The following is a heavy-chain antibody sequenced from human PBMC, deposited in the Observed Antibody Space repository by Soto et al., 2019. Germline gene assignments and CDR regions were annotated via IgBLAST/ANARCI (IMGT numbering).Heavy chain of an antibody. J-gene: IGHJ6*02. V-gene: IGHV3-9*01. D-gene: IGHD6-6*01. CDR3: AKDIGSSSYYYYGMDV. CDR2: ISWNSGSI. CDR1: GFTFDDYA. Sequence: LRLSCPGSGFTFDDYAMHWVRQAPGKGLEWVSGISWNSGSIGYADSVKGRFTISRDNAKNSLYLQMNSLRAEDTALYYCAKDIGSSSYYYYGMDVWGQGTTVTVSS.